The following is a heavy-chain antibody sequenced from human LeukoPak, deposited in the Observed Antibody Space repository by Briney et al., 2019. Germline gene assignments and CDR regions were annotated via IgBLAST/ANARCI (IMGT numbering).Heavy chain of an antibody. CDR1: GFIVSSNY. D-gene: IGHD6-13*01. J-gene: IGHJ6*02. CDR2: IYSGGRT. V-gene: IGHV3-66*02. CDR3: AKDQGYSSSWYWYYYYGMDV. Sequence: GGSLRLSCAVSGFIVSSNYMTWVRQAPGKGLEWVSVIYSGGRTYYADSVKGRFTISRDNSKNTLYLQMNSLRAEDTAVYYCAKDQGYSSSWYWYYYYGMDVWGQGTTVTVSS.